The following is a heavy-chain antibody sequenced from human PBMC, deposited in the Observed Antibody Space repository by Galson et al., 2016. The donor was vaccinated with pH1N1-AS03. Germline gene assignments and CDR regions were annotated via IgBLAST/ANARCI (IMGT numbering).Heavy chain of an antibody. Sequence: SVKVSCKASGYIFTGFYVHWVRQAPGQGLEWMGWINTDSGVTNYAQNFEAWVTMTRDTSVSTAYVELYGLKSDDTAVYYCAKAVAGSLNLYYYYGADVWGQGATVTVSS. J-gene: IGHJ6*02. CDR3: AKAVAGSLNLYYYYGADV. CDR1: GYIFTGFY. V-gene: IGHV1-2*04. CDR2: INTDSGVT. D-gene: IGHD6-19*01.